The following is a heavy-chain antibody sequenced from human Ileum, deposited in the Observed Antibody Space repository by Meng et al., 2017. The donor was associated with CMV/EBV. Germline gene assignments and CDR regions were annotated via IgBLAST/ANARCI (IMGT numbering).Heavy chain of an antibody. CDR3: VRLTGNSWLDY. CDR2: TYYRSKWFN. Sequence: QVQRQQSGPGLVKTSQTLLLTCDISGDSVSSTTVTWNWIRQSPSRGLEWLGRTYYRSKWFNDYALSVRGRITINPDISKNQLSLQLNSVTPEDTAVYYCVRLTGNSWLDYWGRGTLVTVSS. D-gene: IGHD6-13*01. J-gene: IGHJ4*02. V-gene: IGHV6-1*01. CDR1: GDSVSSTTVT.